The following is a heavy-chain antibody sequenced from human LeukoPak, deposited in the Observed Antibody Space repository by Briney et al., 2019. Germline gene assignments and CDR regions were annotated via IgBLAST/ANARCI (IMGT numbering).Heavy chain of an antibody. J-gene: IGHJ3*02. D-gene: IGHD4-17*01. Sequence: ASVKVSCKASGYTFTSYGISWVRQAPGQGLEWMGWISAYNGNTNYAQKLQGRVTMTTDASTSTAYVELRSLRSDDTAVYYCAGYGDYENYVFDIWGQGTMVTVSS. CDR2: ISAYNGNT. CDR1: GYTFTSYG. V-gene: IGHV1-18*01. CDR3: AGYGDYENYVFDI.